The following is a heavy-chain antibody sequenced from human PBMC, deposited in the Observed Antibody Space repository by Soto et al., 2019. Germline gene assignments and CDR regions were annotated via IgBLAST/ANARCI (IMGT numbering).Heavy chain of an antibody. CDR1: GGSISSGGYY. J-gene: IGHJ6*02. CDR2: IYYSGST. CDR3: ARDSPLLGLQQDGYNYFRSHYDYGKDH. V-gene: IGHV4-31*03. Sequence: TLSLTCTVSGGSISSGGYYWSWLRQHPGKGLEWIGYIYYSGSTYYNPSLKRRVTISVDTSKNQFSLKLSSVTAADTAVYYCARDSPLLGLQQDGYNYFRSHYDYGKDHWG. D-gene: IGHD5-12*01.